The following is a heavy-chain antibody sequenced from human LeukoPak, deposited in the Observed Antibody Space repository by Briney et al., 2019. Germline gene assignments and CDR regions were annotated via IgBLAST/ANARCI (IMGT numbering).Heavy chain of an antibody. V-gene: IGHV3-48*02. J-gene: IGHJ4*02. CDR3: ARDRWFGESRYFDY. CDR1: GFTFSSYN. D-gene: IGHD3-10*01. Sequence: GGSLRFSCAASGFTFSSYNMNWVRQAPGKGLEWVSYISISSTTIYYADSVKGRFTISRDNAKNSLYLQMNSLRDEDTAVYYCARDRWFGESRYFDYWGQGTLVTVSS. CDR2: ISISSTTI.